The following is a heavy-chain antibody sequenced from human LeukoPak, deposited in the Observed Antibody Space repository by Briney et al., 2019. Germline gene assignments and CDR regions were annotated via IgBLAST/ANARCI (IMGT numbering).Heavy chain of an antibody. CDR1: GFTFSGFG. D-gene: IGHD3-10*01. CDR3: AKGHYYGSGSLDY. CDR2: IGGRDGST. J-gene: IGHJ4*02. V-gene: IGHV3-23*01. Sequence: GGSLRLSCAASGFTFSGFGMNWVRQAPGKGLEWVSAIGGRDGSTYYADSVKGRFTISRDNSKNTLYVQMNSLRAEDTAVYYCAKGHYYGSGSLDYWGQGTLVTVSS.